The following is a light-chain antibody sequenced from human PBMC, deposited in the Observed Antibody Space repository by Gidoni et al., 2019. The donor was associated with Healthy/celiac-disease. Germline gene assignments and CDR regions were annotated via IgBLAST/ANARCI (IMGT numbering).Light chain of an antibody. Sequence: SYLLTQPPSVSSAPGQTARITCGGNNIGSKRVHWYQQKPGQAPVLVVYDDSERPSGIPERFSGSNSGNTATLTISRVEAGDEADYYCQVWDSSSDHVVFGGGTKLTVL. CDR2: DDS. CDR1: NIGSKR. CDR3: QVWDSSSDHVV. V-gene: IGLV3-21*02. J-gene: IGLJ2*01.